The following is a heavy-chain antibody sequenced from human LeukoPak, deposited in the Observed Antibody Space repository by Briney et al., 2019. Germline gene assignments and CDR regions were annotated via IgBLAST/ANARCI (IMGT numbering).Heavy chain of an antibody. CDR1: GGTFSSYA. J-gene: IGHJ4*02. V-gene: IGHV1-69*04. CDR3: AREVRYDSSGFG. CDR2: IIPILGIA. Sequence: SVKVSCKASGGTFSSYAISWVRQAPGQGLEWMGRIIPILGIANYAQKFQGRVTITADKSTSTAYMELSSLRSEDTAVYYCAREVRYDSSGFGWGQGTLVTASS. D-gene: IGHD3-22*01.